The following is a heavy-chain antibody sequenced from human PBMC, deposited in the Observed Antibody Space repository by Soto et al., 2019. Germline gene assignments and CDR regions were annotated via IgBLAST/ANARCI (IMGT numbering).Heavy chain of an antibody. CDR1: GFTFSDYY. CDR3: ATRSGYSSY. Sequence: LRLSCAASGFTFSDYYMSWIRQAPGKGLEWVSYISSSSSYTNYADSVKGRFTISRDNAKNSLYLQMNSLRAEDTAVYYCATRSGYSSYWGQGTLVTVSS. J-gene: IGHJ4*02. CDR2: ISSSSSYT. V-gene: IGHV3-11*06. D-gene: IGHD6-13*01.